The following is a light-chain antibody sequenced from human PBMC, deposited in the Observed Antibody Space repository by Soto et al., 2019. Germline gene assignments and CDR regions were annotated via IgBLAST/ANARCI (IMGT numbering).Light chain of an antibody. CDR3: AKWDDSLNAYV. V-gene: IGLV1-44*01. CDR1: SSNIGSNS. CDR2: SNN. Sequence: QSVLTQPPSVSGTPAQRVTISCSGSSSNIGSNSVNWYHQLPGTAPRLLIYSNNQRPSGVPDRFSGSKSGTSASLAISGLQSEDEADYYCAKWDDSLNAYVFGFGTKLTVL. J-gene: IGLJ1*01.